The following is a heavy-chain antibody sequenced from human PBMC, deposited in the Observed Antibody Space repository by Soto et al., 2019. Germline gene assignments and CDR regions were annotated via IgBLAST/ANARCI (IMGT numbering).Heavy chain of an antibody. D-gene: IGHD6-6*01. CDR2: INTHSGGT. V-gene: IGHV1-2*02. J-gene: IGHJ5*02. CDR3: AKDLTRQLAYWLDP. CDR1: GFSFTGYY. Sequence: ASVKVSCKASGFSFTGYYIHWLRQAPGQGLEWMGWINTHSGGTEYAQKFQGRVTLTRDTSIATAYLTLTSLTSDDTALYYCAKDLTRQLAYWLDPWGQGTQVTVSS.